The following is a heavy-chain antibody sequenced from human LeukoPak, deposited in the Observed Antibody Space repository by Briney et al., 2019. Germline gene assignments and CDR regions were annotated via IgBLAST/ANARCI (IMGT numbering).Heavy chain of an antibody. Sequence: SETLSLTCAVDGGSFSGYFWTWIRQPPGEGLEWIGEVNDGGSTNYSPSLKSRVIISLDTSKTHISLNLRSVTAADTAVYYCARDERSWFDPWGQGTLVTVSS. J-gene: IGHJ5*02. V-gene: IGHV4-34*01. CDR1: GGSFSGYF. CDR2: VNDGGST. CDR3: ARDERSWFDP.